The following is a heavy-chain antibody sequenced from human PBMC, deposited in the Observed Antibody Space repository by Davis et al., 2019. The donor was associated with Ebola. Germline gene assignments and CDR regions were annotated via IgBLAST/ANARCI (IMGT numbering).Heavy chain of an antibody. CDR1: GFTFSSYA. CDR3: ARDVVVAAQNWFDP. D-gene: IGHD2-15*01. V-gene: IGHV3-23*01. Sequence: PGGSLRLSCAASGFTFSSYAMSWVRQAPGKGLEWVSAISGSGGSTYYADSVKGRFTISRDNSKNTLYLQMNNLRAEDTAVYYCARDVVVAAQNWFDPWGQGTLVTVSS. J-gene: IGHJ5*02. CDR2: ISGSGGST.